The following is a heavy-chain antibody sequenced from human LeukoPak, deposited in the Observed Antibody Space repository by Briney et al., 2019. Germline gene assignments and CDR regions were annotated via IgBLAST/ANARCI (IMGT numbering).Heavy chain of an antibody. CDR3: ARGSRYGDYPYYCDF. J-gene: IGHJ4*02. CDR1: GFTFGSYG. Sequence: GGSLRLSCAASGFTFGSYGMHWVRQAPGKGLDWVAFVRYDGDNPYYSASVKGRFTISRDNSRNTVLLQMNNLRLEDAAVYYCARGSRYGDYPYYCDFWGQGTLVTVSS. CDR2: VRYDGDNP. V-gene: IGHV3-30*02. D-gene: IGHD4-17*01.